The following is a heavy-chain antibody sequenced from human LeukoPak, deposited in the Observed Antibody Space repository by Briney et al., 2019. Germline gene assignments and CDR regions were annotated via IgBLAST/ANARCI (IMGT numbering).Heavy chain of an antibody. CDR1: GFTFNDSY. CDR3: TTSRRSSYGYRALELPPSPVD. V-gene: IGHV3-69-1*01. D-gene: IGHD5-18*01. Sequence: GGSLRLSFAASGFTFNDSYMGWVRPAPGKGLGWGSNICSTGNTYYADSVKGRFTISRDHAKNSLYLQMNSLRAADTAVYYCTTSRRSSYGYRALELPPSPVDWGQGTLVTVSS. CDR2: ICSTGNT. J-gene: IGHJ4*02.